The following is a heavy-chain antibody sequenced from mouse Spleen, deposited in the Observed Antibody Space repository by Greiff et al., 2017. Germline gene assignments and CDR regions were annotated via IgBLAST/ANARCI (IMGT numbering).Heavy chain of an antibody. CDR3: TSFEAVFGYFDV. V-gene: IGHV1-5*01. J-gene: IGHJ1*03. CDR1: GYTFTSYW. Sequence: VQLQQSGTVLARPGASVKMSCKTSGYTFTSYWMHWVKQRPGQGLEWIGAIYPGNSDTSYNQKFKGKAKLTAVTSARTAYMELSSLTNEDSAVYYCTSFEAVFGYFDVWGTGTTVTVSS. CDR2: IYPGNSDT.